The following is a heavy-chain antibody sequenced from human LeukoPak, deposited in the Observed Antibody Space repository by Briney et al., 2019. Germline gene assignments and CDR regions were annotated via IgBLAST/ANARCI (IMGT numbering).Heavy chain of an antibody. V-gene: IGHV4-34*01. J-gene: IGHJ6*02. D-gene: IGHD1-7*01. CDR1: CGSFSGYY. CDR3: ARRRNWNYANHYYYYGMDV. CDR2: INHGGST. Sequence: AETLSLTCAVYCGSFSGYYYSWISQPARRGLACMGEINHGGSTNYNPSLKSRVTISVDTSKNQFSLKLSSVTAADTAVYYCARRRNWNYANHYYYYGMDVWGQGTTVTVSS.